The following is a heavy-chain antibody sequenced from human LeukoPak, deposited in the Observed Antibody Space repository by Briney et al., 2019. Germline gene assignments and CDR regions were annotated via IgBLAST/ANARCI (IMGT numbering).Heavy chain of an antibody. D-gene: IGHD2-8*01. CDR2: IYYTGST. CDR1: GGPISSSDYY. Sequence: SETLSLTCSVSGGPISSSDYYWSWIRQPPGQGLGWLGNIYYTGSTSYNPSLKSRVALSVDTFKNPFSLHLSSVIAADTAVYYCARENYCTNGVCWAFDPWGQGTLVTVSS. J-gene: IGHJ5*02. V-gene: IGHV4-39*07. CDR3: ARENYCTNGVCWAFDP.